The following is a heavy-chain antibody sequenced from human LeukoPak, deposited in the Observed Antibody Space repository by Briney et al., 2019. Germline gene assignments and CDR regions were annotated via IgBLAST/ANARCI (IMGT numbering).Heavy chain of an antibody. Sequence: GGSLRLSCAASGFTVSNNYMSWVRQAPGKGLEWVSITYSDGNTNYAVSVKGRFTISRDTSQNTLSLQMNSLRAEDTAVYYCVRKNQDFNAAYDIWGQGTVVTVSS. D-gene: IGHD1-14*01. J-gene: IGHJ3*02. CDR3: VRKNQDFNAAYDI. V-gene: IGHV3-53*01. CDR1: GFTVSNNY. CDR2: TYSDGNT.